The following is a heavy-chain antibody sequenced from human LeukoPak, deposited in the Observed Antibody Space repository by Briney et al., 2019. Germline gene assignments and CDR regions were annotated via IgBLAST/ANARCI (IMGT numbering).Heavy chain of an antibody. Sequence: SETLSLTCTVSVGSISTYYWSWIRQPPGKGLEWIGYIYYSGSTNYNPSLKSRVTMSVDTSKNQFSLKLSSVTAADTAVYYCARGSGWYDYWGQGTLVTVSS. J-gene: IGHJ4*02. CDR3: ARGSGWYDY. V-gene: IGHV4-59*12. D-gene: IGHD6-19*01. CDR2: IYYSGST. CDR1: VGSISTYY.